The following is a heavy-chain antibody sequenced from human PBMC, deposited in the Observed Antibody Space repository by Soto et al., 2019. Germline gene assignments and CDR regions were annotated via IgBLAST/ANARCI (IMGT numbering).Heavy chain of an antibody. CDR1: GFTFSSYS. CDR3: ARDGESYYGSGSYSIDY. D-gene: IGHD3-10*01. Sequence: PGGSLRLSCAASGFTFSSYSMNWVRQAPGKGLEWVSYISSSSSTIYYADSVKGRFTISRDNAKNSLYLQMNSLRDEDTAVYYCARDGESYYGSGSYSIDYWGQGTLVTVS. J-gene: IGHJ4*02. CDR2: ISSSSSTI. V-gene: IGHV3-48*02.